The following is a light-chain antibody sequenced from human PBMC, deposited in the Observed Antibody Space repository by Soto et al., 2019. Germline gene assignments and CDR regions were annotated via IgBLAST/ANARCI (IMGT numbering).Light chain of an antibody. CDR1: QSINAH. Sequence: EVVMTQSPATLSVSPGERVTLSCRASQSINAHLAWYQQKPGQPPRLLIHGASTSATGIPTRFSGSGHGTEFLLIRRRLQAEAFAVYYCQQYNTWLWTFGQGTEVELQ. CDR3: QQYNTWLWT. J-gene: IGKJ1*01. CDR2: GAS. V-gene: IGKV3-15*01.